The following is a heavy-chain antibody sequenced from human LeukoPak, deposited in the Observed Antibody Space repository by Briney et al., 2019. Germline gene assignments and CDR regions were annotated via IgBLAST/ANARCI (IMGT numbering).Heavy chain of an antibody. CDR1: GFTFSSSW. CDR2: MNADGRTI. J-gene: IGHJ2*01. Sequence: GGSLRLSCAASGFTFSSSWMHWVRQCPGKGLVWVARMNADGRTINYADSVKGRFTISRDNAKNTLYLQMNSLRTEDAAVYYCARAGNFYFDLWGRGTQVTVSS. V-gene: IGHV3-74*01. CDR3: ARAGNFYFDL.